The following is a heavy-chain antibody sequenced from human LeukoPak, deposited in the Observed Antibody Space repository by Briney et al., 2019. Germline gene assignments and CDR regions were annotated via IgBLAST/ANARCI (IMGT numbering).Heavy chain of an antibody. Sequence: GGSLRLACAASGFTFSSYSMNWVRQAPGKGLEWVSSISSSSSYIYYADSVKGRFTISRDNAKNSLYLQMNSLRAEDTAVYYCARDGVVVAANDYWGQGTLVTVSS. CDR3: ARDGVVVAANDY. J-gene: IGHJ4*02. V-gene: IGHV3-21*01. CDR2: ISSSSSYI. D-gene: IGHD2-15*01. CDR1: GFTFSSYS.